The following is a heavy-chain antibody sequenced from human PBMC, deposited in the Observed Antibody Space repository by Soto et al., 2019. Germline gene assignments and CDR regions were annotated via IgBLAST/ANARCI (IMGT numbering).Heavy chain of an antibody. CDR1: GGSISSSSYY. J-gene: IGHJ6*03. Sequence: SETLSLTCTVSGGSISSSSYYWGWIRQPPGKGLEWIGSIYYSGSTYYNPSLKSRVTISVDTSKNQFSLKLSSVTAADTAVYYCARLRDYYYMDVWGKGTTVTVSS. CDR3: ARLRDYYYMDV. V-gene: IGHV4-39*01. CDR2: IYYSGST.